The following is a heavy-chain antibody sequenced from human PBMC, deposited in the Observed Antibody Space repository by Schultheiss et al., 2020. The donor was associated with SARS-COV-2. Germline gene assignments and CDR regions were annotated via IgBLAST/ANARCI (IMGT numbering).Heavy chain of an antibody. Sequence: GESLKISCKGSGYSFTSYWIGWVRQMPGKGLEWMGIIYPGDSDTRYSPSFQGQVTISADKSISTAYLQWSSLKASDTAMYYCARHRSQHLGYCSSTSCYKGEGWFDPWGQGTLVTVSS. CDR3: ARHRSQHLGYCSSTSCYKGEGWFDP. CDR2: IYPGDSDT. V-gene: IGHV5-51*01. D-gene: IGHD2-2*02. CDR1: GYSFTSYW. J-gene: IGHJ5*02.